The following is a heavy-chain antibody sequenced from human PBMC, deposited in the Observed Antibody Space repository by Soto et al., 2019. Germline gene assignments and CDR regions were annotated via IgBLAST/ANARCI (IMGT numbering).Heavy chain of an antibody. V-gene: IGHV4-30-4*01. Sequence: LCLTSTVSGDSISGGNKYWSWILQPPGKGLEWIGYIFSSWTTYYNPSLKSRLTMSLDASQNQFSLKLNSLTDADTAVYFCARVPSPFDYYYAMEVWGQGTTVPVS. CDR2: IFSSWTT. J-gene: IGHJ6*02. CDR1: GDSISGGNKY. D-gene: IGHD3-16*01. CDR3: ARVPSPFDYYYAMEV.